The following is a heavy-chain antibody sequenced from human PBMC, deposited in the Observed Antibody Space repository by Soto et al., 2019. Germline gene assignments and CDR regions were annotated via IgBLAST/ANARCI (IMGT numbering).Heavy chain of an antibody. CDR2: ISGSRSYI. CDR1: GFTFSSYS. CDR3: ARGEQLAGYYYYYMDV. V-gene: IGHV3-21*01. D-gene: IGHD6-6*01. J-gene: IGHJ6*03. Sequence: EVRLVESGGGLVKAGGSLRLSCAASGFTFSSYSMSWVRQAPGKGLEWVSSISGSRSYIYYADSVKGRFTISRDNAKNSLYLQMNSLRAEDTAVYYCARGEQLAGYYYYYMDVWGKGTTVTVSS.